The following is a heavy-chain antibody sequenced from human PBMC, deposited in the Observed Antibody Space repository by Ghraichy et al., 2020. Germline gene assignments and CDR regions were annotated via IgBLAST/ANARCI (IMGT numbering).Heavy chain of an antibody. J-gene: IGHJ3*01. CDR2: VYYQGDT. Sequence: SETLSLTCSVSGGSLNNYYWSWIRQAPGKGLEWIAYVYYQGDTNYNPTLKSRATVSVDTSQKQISLTLTPVTPADTAVYFCARNMPHCSDAPCSTVYSAFNLWGPGTKVIVSA. V-gene: IGHV4-59*01. CDR3: ARNMPHCSDAPCSTVYSAFNL. D-gene: IGHD6-25*01. CDR1: GGSLNNYY.